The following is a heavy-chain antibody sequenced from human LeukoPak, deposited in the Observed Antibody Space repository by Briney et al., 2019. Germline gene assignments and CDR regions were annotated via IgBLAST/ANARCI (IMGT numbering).Heavy chain of an antibody. V-gene: IGHV1-2*02. CDR1: GYTFTGYY. J-gene: IGHJ3*02. D-gene: IGHD1-26*01. Sequence: ASVKVSCKASGYTFTGYYMHWVRQAPGHGLEWMGWINPNSGGTNYAQKFQGRVTMTRDTSISTAYMELSRLRSDDTAVYYCASEQREVGATFAAFDIWGQGTMITVSS. CDR2: INPNSGGT. CDR3: ASEQREVGATFAAFDI.